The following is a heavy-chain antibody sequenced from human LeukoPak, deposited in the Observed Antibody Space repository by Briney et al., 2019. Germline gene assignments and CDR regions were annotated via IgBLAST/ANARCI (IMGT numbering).Heavy chain of an antibody. CDR1: GGSINSNNW. D-gene: IGHD3-22*01. V-gene: IGHV4-4*02. Sequence: EPSETLSLTCAVSGGSINSNNWWSWVRQPPEKGLEWIGEIFHSGGTNYNPSLKSRVTISVDKPKNQFSLKLSSVAAADTAMYYCARVLSGSNFDYWGQGTLVTVSS. CDR2: IFHSGGT. CDR3: ARVLSGSNFDY. J-gene: IGHJ4*02.